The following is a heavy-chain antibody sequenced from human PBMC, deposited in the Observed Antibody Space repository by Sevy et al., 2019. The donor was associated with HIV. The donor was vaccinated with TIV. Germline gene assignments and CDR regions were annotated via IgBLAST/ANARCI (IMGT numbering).Heavy chain of an antibody. CDR1: GFTFTNAW. Sequence: GGSLRLSCAASGFTFTNAWMNWVRQAPGKGLQWVGRIKSKTDGGTTDYAAPVKGRFTISRDDSKNTLYLQMNSLKTEDTAVYCCTTGVLEAREGEHTFDIWGQGTMVTVSS. V-gene: IGHV3-15*01. J-gene: IGHJ3*02. D-gene: IGHD1-1*01. CDR2: IKSKTDGGTT. CDR3: TTGVLEAREGEHTFDI.